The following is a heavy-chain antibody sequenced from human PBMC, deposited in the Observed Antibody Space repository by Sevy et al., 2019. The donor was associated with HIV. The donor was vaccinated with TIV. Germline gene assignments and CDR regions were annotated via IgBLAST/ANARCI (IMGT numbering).Heavy chain of an antibody. J-gene: IGHJ4*01. Sequence: SETLSLTCTVSGGSLSSGSYYWSWIRQPPGKGLEWIGYISYIGSTNYNPSLKSRVTISVDTSKNQLSLRLTSVTAADTAVYYCVRDRIAAAGGYFDNWGHGTLVTVSS. CDR2: ISYIGST. CDR1: GGSLSSGSYY. V-gene: IGHV4-61*01. CDR3: VRDRIAAAGGYFDN. D-gene: IGHD6-13*01.